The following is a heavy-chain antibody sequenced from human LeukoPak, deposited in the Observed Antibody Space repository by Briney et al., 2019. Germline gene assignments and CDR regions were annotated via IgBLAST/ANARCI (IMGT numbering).Heavy chain of an antibody. Sequence: PSETLSLTCTVSGGSISSYYWSRIRQPPGKGLEWIGYIYYSGSTNYNPSLKSRVTISVDTSKNQFSLKLSSVTAADTAVYYCAANDIVGAQLDYWGQGTLVTVSS. D-gene: IGHD1-26*01. V-gene: IGHV4-59*08. CDR1: GGSISSYY. CDR3: AANDIVGAQLDY. J-gene: IGHJ4*02. CDR2: IYYSGST.